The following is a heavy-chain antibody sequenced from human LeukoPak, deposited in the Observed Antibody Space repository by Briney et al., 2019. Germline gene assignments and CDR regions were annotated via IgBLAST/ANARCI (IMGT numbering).Heavy chain of an antibody. D-gene: IGHD6-19*01. CDR3: ARGGWLDDY. Sequence: GESLKISCKGSGYIFTSYWIGWVRQMPGKGLEWMGRINPSNSYTNYNPSFQGHVTFSVDKSIATAYLQWPTLKASDTAMYYCARGGWLDDYWGQGTLVTVSS. V-gene: IGHV5-10-1*01. J-gene: IGHJ4*02. CDR2: INPSNSYT. CDR1: GYIFTSYW.